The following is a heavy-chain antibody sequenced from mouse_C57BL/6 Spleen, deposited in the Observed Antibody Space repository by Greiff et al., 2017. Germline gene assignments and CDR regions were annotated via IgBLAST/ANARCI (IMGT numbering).Heavy chain of an antibody. Sequence: VQLVESGPGLVQPSQSLSITCTVSGFSFTSYGVHWVRQSPGKGLEWLGVIWSGGSTDYNAAFISRLSISKDNSKSQVFFKMNSLQADDTAIYYCARNWDGTFAYWGQGTLVTVSA. V-gene: IGHV2-2*01. CDR3: ARNWDGTFAY. CDR1: GFSFTSYG. CDR2: IWSGGST. D-gene: IGHD4-1*01. J-gene: IGHJ3*01.